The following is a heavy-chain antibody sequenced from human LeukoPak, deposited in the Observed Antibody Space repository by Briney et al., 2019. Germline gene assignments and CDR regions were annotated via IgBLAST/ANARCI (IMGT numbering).Heavy chain of an antibody. Sequence: LAGGSLRLSCAASGFTVVSNYLSWVRQAPGKGLEWVSTIYTGGNTYYAASVKGRFTISRDFSKNTVFLHMNSLRAEDTAMYYCARGDDSGYYDYFDYWGQGALVTVSS. CDR2: IYTGGNT. CDR1: GFTVVSNY. V-gene: IGHV3-53*01. CDR3: ARGDDSGYYDYFDY. J-gene: IGHJ4*02. D-gene: IGHD3-22*01.